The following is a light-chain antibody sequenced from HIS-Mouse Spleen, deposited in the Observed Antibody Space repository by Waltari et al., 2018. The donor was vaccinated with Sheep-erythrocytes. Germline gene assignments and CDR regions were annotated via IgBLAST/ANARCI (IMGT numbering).Light chain of an antibody. Sequence: QSALTQPRSVSGSPGPSVTIPCPGTSSDVGAYHYVSWYQQHPGKAPKLMIYDVSKRPSGVPDRFSGSKSGNTASLTISGLQAEDEADYYCCSYAGSYNHVFATGTKVTVL. J-gene: IGLJ1*01. CDR1: SSDVGAYHY. V-gene: IGLV2-11*01. CDR2: DVS. CDR3: CSYAGSYNHV.